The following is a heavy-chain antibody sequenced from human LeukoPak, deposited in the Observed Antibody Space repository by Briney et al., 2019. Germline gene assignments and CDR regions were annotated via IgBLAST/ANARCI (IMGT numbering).Heavy chain of an antibody. V-gene: IGHV3-30-3*01. J-gene: IGHJ6*02. CDR2: ISYDGSNK. CDR1: GFTFSSYA. CDR3: ARDAVDTANAV. D-gene: IGHD5-18*01. Sequence: SGGSLRLSCAASGFTFSSYAMHWVRQAPGKGLEWVAVISYDGSNKYYADSVKGRFTISRDNSKNTLYLQMNSLRAEDTAVYYCARDAVDTANAVWGQGTTVTVSS.